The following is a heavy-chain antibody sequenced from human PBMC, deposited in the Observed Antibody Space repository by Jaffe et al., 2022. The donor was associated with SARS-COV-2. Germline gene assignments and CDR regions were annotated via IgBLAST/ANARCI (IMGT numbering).Heavy chain of an antibody. CDR3: ARAPAPRNWFDP. Sequence: QVQLQESGPGLVKPSQTLSLTCTVSGGSISSGSYYWSWIRQPAGKGLEWIGRIYTSGSTNYNPSLKSRVTISVDTSKNQFSLKLSSVTAADTAVYYCARAPAPRNWFDPWGQGTLVTVSS. CDR2: IYTSGST. J-gene: IGHJ5*02. CDR1: GGSISSGSYY. V-gene: IGHV4-61*02.